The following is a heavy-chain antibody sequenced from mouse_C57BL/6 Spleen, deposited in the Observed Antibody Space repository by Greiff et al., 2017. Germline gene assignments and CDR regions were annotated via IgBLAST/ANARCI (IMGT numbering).Heavy chain of an antibody. V-gene: IGHV1-53*01. D-gene: IGHD1-1*01. J-gene: IGHJ2*01. CDR3: ARDDYGSSPVFDY. CDR2: INPSNGGT. CDR1: GYTFTSYW. Sequence: VQLQQSGTELVKPGASVKLSCKASGYTFTSYWMHWVKQRPGQGLEWIGNINPSNGGTNYNEKFKSKATLTVDKSSSTAYMQLSSLTSADSAVYCCARDDYGSSPVFDYWGQGTTLTDSS.